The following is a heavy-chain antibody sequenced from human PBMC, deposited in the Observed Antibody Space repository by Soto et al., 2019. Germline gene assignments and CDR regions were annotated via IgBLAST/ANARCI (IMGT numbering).Heavy chain of an antibody. CDR1: GFSLSTSGVG. CDR3: ARSRYSNAWYHKATFDF. J-gene: IGHJ4*02. V-gene: IGHV2-5*02. CDR2: IYWDDDV. Sequence: ESGPSLIKPTQTLTLTCTFSGFSLSTSGVGVGWIRQPPGKALEWLALIYWDDDVRYSPSLNSRLTVTKDTSKNQVLLTMTNMDPVDTATYYCARSRYSNAWYHKATFDFWGQGTLVSVSS. D-gene: IGHD1-26*01.